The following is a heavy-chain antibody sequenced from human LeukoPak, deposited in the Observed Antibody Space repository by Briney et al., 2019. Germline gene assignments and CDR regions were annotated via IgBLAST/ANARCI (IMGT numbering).Heavy chain of an antibody. CDR1: GFTFSSYA. V-gene: IGHV3-23*01. D-gene: IGHD3-9*01. CDR2: ISGSGGST. CDR3: AKGQNYDILTGYSYYFDY. Sequence: PGGSLRLSCAASGFTFSSYAMGWVRQTPGEGLEWVSAISGSGGSTYYADSVKGRFTISRDNSKNTLYLQMNCLRAEDTAVFYCAKGQNYDILTGYSYYFDYWGQGALVTVSS. J-gene: IGHJ4*02.